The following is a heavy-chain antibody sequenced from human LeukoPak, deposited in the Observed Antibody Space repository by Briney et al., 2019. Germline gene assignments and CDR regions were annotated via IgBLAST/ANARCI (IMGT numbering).Heavy chain of an antibody. CDR3: AKGGGTGTIRFYYFDY. V-gene: IGHV3-9*01. Sequence: GGSLRLSCAASGFTFDDYAMHWVRQAPGKGLEWVSGISWNSGSIGYADSVKGRFTISRDNAKNSLYLQMNSLRAEDTALYYCAKGGGTGTIRFYYFDYWGQGTLVTVSS. CDR2: ISWNSGSI. CDR1: GFTFDDYA. J-gene: IGHJ4*02. D-gene: IGHD1-1*01.